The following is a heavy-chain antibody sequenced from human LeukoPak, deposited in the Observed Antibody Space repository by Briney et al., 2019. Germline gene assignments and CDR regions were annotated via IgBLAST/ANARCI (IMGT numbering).Heavy chain of an antibody. CDR2: INREGTST. J-gene: IGHJ4*02. D-gene: IGHD3-22*01. Sequence: PGGSLRLSCAASGFTFSTYWMHWVRQAPGKGLVWVSRINREGTSTTYADFVKGRFTISRDNAKNTLYLQMNSLRAEDTAVYYCAKDRGSGYHYFDYWGQGTLVTVSS. CDR1: GFTFSTYW. CDR3: AKDRGSGYHYFDY. V-gene: IGHV3-74*01.